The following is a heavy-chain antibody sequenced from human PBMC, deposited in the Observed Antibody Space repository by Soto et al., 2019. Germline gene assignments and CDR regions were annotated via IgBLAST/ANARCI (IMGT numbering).Heavy chain of an antibody. CDR1: GFTFSSYA. V-gene: IGHV3-30-3*01. D-gene: IGHD3-10*01. J-gene: IGHJ6*03. CDR2: ISYDGSNK. CDR3: ARARGSGSFYYYYYMDV. Sequence: GGSLRLSCAASGFTFSSYAMHWVRQAPGKGLEWVAVISYDGSNKYYADSVKGRFTISRDNSKNTLYLQMNSLRAEDTAVYYCARARGSGSFYYYYYMDVWGKGTTVTVSS.